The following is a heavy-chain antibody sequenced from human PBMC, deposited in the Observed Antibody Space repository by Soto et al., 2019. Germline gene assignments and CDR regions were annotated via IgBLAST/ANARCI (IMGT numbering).Heavy chain of an antibody. CDR3: GRGRSGQIVVFY. Sequence: ASVKVSCKASGYTFTGHYIHWVRQAPEQGPEWMGEIGPESGATRYAQKFQGRVTMTMDMSITTVYMELSNLSPDDTAVYYCGRGRSGQIVVFYWAQGAPVTVSS. CDR1: GYTFTGHY. D-gene: IGHD5-12*01. V-gene: IGHV1-2*02. J-gene: IGHJ4*02. CDR2: IGPESGAT.